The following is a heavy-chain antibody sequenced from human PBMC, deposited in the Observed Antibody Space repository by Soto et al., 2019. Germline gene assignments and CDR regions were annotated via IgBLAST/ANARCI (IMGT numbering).Heavy chain of an antibody. V-gene: IGHV1-8*01. CDR1: GYTFTSYD. CDR3: ARVMAARPGYYYYGMDV. CDR2: MNPNSGNT. J-gene: IGHJ6*02. Sequence: QVQLVQSGAEVKKPGASVKVSCKASGYTFTSYDINWVRQATGQGLEWMGWMNPNSGNTGYAQKFQGRVTMTRNTSXSPXDMELSSLRSEDTAVYYCARVMAARPGYYYYGMDVWGQGTTVTVSS. D-gene: IGHD6-6*01.